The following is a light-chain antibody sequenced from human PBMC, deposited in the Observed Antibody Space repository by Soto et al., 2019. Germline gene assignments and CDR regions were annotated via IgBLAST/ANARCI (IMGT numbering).Light chain of an antibody. V-gene: IGKV3-15*01. CDR2: GAS. J-gene: IGKJ1*01. Sequence: EIVMTQSPATLSVSPGERATLSCRASQSVSSNLAWYQQKPCQAPRLLIYGASTRATGFPARFSGSGSGTEFTLTISSLQSEDFAVYYCQQYNNWPRWTFGQGTKVEIK. CDR3: QQYNNWPRWT. CDR1: QSVSSN.